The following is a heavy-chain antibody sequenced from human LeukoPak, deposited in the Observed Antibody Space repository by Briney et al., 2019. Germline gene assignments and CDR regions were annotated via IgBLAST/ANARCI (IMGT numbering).Heavy chain of an antibody. CDR3: AREGQLVSEKQNYYYYYMDV. J-gene: IGHJ6*03. Sequence: PGGSLRLSCAASGFTFSSYWMSWVRQAPGKGLEWVANIKQDGSEKYYVDSVKGRFTISRDNAKNSLYLQTNSLRAEDTAVYYCAREGQLVSEKQNYYYYYMDVWGKGTTVTVSS. D-gene: IGHD6-6*01. V-gene: IGHV3-7*01. CDR1: GFTFSSYW. CDR2: IKQDGSEK.